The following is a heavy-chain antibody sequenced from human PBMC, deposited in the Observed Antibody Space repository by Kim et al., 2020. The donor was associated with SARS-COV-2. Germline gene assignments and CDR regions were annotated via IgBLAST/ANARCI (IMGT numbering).Heavy chain of an antibody. CDR3: ARAPVDTAMVGSLDY. D-gene: IGHD5-18*01. CDR2: INHSGST. Sequence: SETLSLTCAVYGGSFSGYYWSWIRQPPGKGLEWIGEINHSGSTNYNPSLKSRVTISVDTSKNQFSLKLSSVTAADTAVYYCARAPVDTAMVGSLDYWGQGTLVTVSS. J-gene: IGHJ4*02. CDR1: GGSFSGYY. V-gene: IGHV4-34*01.